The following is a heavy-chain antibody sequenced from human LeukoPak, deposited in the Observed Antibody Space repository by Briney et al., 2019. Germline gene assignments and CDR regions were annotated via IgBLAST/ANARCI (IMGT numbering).Heavy chain of an antibody. D-gene: IGHD6-13*01. J-gene: IGHJ6*03. CDR3: ARGRSSSWYEGGDYYYYMDV. CDR2: ISRTI. V-gene: IGHV3-48*04. CDR1: GFTFSSYS. Sequence: GGSLRLSCAASGFTFSSYSMNWVRQAPGKGLEWVSYISRTIYYADSVKGRFTISRDNAKNSLYLQMNSLRAEDTPVYYCARGRSSSWYEGGDYYYYMDVWGKGTTVTISS.